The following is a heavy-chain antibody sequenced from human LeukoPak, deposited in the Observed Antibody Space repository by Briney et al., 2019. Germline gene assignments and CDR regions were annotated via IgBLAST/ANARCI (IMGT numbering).Heavy chain of an antibody. Sequence: SETLSLTCTVSGGSISSYYLSWIRQPPGKGLEWIGYIYYSGSTNYNPSLKSRVTISVDTSKNQFSLKLSSVTAADTAVYYCARGGSGTWVDPWGQGTLVTVSS. V-gene: IGHV4-59*01. CDR3: ARGGSGTWVDP. J-gene: IGHJ5*02. CDR2: IYYSGST. D-gene: IGHD3-10*01. CDR1: GGSISSYY.